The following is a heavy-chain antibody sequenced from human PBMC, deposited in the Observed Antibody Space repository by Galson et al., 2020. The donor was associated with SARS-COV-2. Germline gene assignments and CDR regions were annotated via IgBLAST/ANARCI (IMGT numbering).Heavy chain of an antibody. D-gene: IGHD6-19*01. CDR2: VASGGTT. CDR3: ARDWGSSGWYNWFDP. Sequence: GGSLRLSCAASGFTLSNFGMHWVRQAPGKGLEWVAIVASGGTTKYADSVKGRFTIPRDNPKNTLYLEMNSLRVEDTGVYYCARDWGSSGWYNWFDPWGQGTLVSVSS. CDR1: GFTLSNFG. V-gene: IGHV3-30*03. J-gene: IGHJ5*02.